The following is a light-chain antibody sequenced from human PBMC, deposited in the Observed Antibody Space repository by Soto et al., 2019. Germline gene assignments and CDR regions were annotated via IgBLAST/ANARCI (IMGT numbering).Light chain of an antibody. CDR1: HNDIGTYDY. CDR2: GVT. J-gene: IGLJ1*01. Sequence: QSALTQPTSMSGSPGQSITISCTGNHNDIGTYDYVSWYQQHPGRAPRLLIYGVTTRPSGISDRFSASKSGLTASLTISGLQPEDEADYYCSSFTSNRIYVFGPGTKVTVL. V-gene: IGLV2-14*03. CDR3: SSFTSNRIYV.